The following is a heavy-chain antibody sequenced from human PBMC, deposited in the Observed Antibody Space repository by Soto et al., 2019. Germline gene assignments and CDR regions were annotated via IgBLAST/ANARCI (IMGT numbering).Heavy chain of an antibody. CDR1: GGTISGYY. J-gene: IGHJ4*02. Sequence: WESLSLSCAVSGGTISGYYMGWVRQAPGKGLDWLGYVYNTGSINYSASLRSRVSISIDKSKNKFYLQLSTLTAEDTAVYFCVRKIGVPCGYIDFWGRGTLVTVSS. D-gene: IGHD2-21*01. CDR3: VRKIGVPCGYIDF. CDR2: VYNTGSI. V-gene: IGHV4-59*01.